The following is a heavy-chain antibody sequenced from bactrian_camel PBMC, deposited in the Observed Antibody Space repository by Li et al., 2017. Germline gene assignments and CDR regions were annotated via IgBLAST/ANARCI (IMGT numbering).Heavy chain of an antibody. D-gene: IGHD1*01. J-gene: IGHJ4*01. CDR1: GDIDSSCQ. CDR2: IDSYGAT. V-gene: IGHV3S53*01. Sequence: HVQLVESGGGSVQVGGSLKLSCAASGDIDSSCQMGWYRQAPGKGPLDRELVAIIDSYGATTYTDSVKGRFTISRDNAKDTLYLQMDSLKPEDTAMYYCAADFWKKRLPTGSESWNPPFTGQGTQVTVS.